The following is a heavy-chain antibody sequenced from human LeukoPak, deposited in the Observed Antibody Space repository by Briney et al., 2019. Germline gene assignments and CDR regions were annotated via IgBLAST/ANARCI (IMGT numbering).Heavy chain of an antibody. J-gene: IGHJ6*02. D-gene: IGHD4-11*01. CDR1: GFIVSSYY. CDR2: IYRGGST. V-gene: IGHV3-66*01. CDR3: ARSYSNHLCGMDV. Sequence: AGSLRLSCVASGFIVSSYYMTWVRQAPGKGLEWVSVIYRGGSTYYADSVKGRGAISRDNSKNTVFLQMSSVRAEDTAVYYCARSYSNHLCGMDVWGQGTTVTVTS.